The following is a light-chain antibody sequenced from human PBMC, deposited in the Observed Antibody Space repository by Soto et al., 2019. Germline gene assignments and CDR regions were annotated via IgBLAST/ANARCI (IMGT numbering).Light chain of an antibody. CDR2: GAS. V-gene: IGKV3-15*01. Sequence: EIGMTQSPATLSVSPGERATLSCRASQSVNGNSAWSKQKPGQAPRLLIYGASTRATGIPARCSGSGSGTEFTLTIRSLHYEQFAEYYCQQYNNSPPTFGQGTKLQIK. J-gene: IGKJ2*01. CDR1: QSVNGN. CDR3: QQYNNSPPT.